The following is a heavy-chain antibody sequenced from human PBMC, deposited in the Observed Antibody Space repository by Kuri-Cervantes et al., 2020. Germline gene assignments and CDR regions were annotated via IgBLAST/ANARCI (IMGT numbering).Heavy chain of an antibody. CDR2: IYYSGST. V-gene: IGHV4-59*12. CDR3: ARAAEGGQLLDY. Sequence: SETLCLTCTVSGGSISSYYWSWIRQPPGKGLEWIGYIYYSGSTNYNPSLKSQVTISVDTSKNQFSLKLSSVTAADTAVYYCARAAEGGQLLDYWGQGTLVTVSS. D-gene: IGHD2-2*01. CDR1: GGSISSYY. J-gene: IGHJ4*02.